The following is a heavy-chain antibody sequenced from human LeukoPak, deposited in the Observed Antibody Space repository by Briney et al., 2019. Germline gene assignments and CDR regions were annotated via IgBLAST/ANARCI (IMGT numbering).Heavy chain of an antibody. V-gene: IGHV4-30-2*01. CDR1: GGSIMVAAYS. Sequence: SETLSLTCTVSGGSIMVAAYSWSWIRQPPGKGLEWIGYTYHSGRTYYNPSLKSRVTISLDRSKNQFSLRLSSVTAADTAVYFCARGYGDNSGAFDIWGQGTLVTVSS. CDR2: TYHSGRT. CDR3: ARGYGDNSGAFDI. D-gene: IGHD4-23*01. J-gene: IGHJ3*02.